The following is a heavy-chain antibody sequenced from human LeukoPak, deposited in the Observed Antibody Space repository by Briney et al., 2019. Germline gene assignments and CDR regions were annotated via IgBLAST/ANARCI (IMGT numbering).Heavy chain of an antibody. Sequence: GGSLRLSCEASGFTFNPYATYWVRQAPGKGLEWVSGICGSGGCTYYADSVKGRFTISRDNSKNTVYLQMNSLTADDTAVYYCAKTTVGYSSGRYPGWPADCWGQGTLVTVSS. CDR3: AKTTVGYSSGRYPGWPADC. D-gene: IGHD6-19*01. CDR2: ICGSGGCT. J-gene: IGHJ4*02. CDR1: GFTFNPYA. V-gene: IGHV3-23*01.